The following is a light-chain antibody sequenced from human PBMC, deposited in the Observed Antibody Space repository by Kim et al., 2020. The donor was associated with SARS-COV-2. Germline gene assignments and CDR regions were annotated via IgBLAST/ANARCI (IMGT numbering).Light chain of an antibody. J-gene: IGLJ2*01. CDR3: NSRDSSGNHVV. Sequence: LGQTGRIKCQGDRLRSYYASWYQQKTGQAPVLVIYGKNNRPSGIPDRFSGSSSGNTASLTITGAQAEDEADYYCNSRDSSGNHVVFGGGTKLTVL. CDR2: GKN. CDR1: RLRSYY. V-gene: IGLV3-19*01.